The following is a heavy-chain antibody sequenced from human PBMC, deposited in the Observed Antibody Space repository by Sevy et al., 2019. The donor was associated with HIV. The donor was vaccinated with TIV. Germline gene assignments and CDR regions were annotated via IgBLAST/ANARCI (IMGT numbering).Heavy chain of an antibody. CDR2: IYWNDVK. CDR1: GFSLNIDNVG. CDR3: AHTTDTFSTWYNYYNFHGLDV. V-gene: IGHV2-5*01. Sequence: SGPTLVKPTQTLRLTCTYSGFSLNIDNVGVGWIRQPPGKALEWLAVIYWNDVKRYRPSLKSRLTITKDASKNQVVLTITTVEPVDTGTYYCAHTTDTFSTWYNYYNFHGLDVWGPGTTVTVSS. D-gene: IGHD1-1*01. J-gene: IGHJ6*02.